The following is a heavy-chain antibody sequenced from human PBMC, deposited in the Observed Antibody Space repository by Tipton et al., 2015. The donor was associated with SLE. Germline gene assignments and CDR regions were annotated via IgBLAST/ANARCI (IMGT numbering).Heavy chain of an antibody. CDR2: IYYLGTA. CDR3: ARQGEYDFWSGYPFDY. Sequence: TLSLTCTVSGDSMDPYYWTWIRQSPGNGLEWIGHIYYLGTANYNPSLNSRVTISVDTSKNEISLKLSSVTAADTAVYYCARQGEYDFWSGYPFDYWGQGTLVTVSS. J-gene: IGHJ4*02. V-gene: IGHV4-59*01. D-gene: IGHD3-3*01. CDR1: GDSMDPYY.